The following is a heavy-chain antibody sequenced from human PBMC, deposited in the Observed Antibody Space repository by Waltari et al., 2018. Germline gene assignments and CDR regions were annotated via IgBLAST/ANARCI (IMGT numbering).Heavy chain of an antibody. V-gene: IGHV3-30*18. Sequence: QVQLVESGGGVVQPGRSLRLSCAASGFTFSSYGMHWVRQAPGKGLEWVAVISYDGSNKYYADSVKGRFTISRDNSKNTLYLQMNSLRAEDTAVYYCAKDWGFRELLTPVDYWGQGTLVTVSS. CDR3: AKDWGFRELLTPVDY. D-gene: IGHD3-10*01. CDR1: GFTFSSYG. CDR2: ISYDGSNK. J-gene: IGHJ4*02.